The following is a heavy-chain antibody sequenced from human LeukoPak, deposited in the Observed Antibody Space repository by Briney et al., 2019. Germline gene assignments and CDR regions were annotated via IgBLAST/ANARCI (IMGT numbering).Heavy chain of an antibody. CDR3: ARGTVEMATISY. Sequence: PGGSLRLSCAASGFTFSSYSMNWVRQAPGKGLEWVSSISSSSSYIYYADSVKGRFTISRDNAKNSLYLQMNSLRAEDTAVYHCARGTVEMATISYWGQGTLVTVSS. CDR1: GFTFSSYS. V-gene: IGHV3-21*01. J-gene: IGHJ4*02. D-gene: IGHD5-24*01. CDR2: ISSSSSYI.